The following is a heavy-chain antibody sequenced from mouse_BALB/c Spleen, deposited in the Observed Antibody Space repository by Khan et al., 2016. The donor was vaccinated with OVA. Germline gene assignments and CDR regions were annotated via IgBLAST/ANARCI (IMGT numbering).Heavy chain of an antibody. Sequence: LEVSGAELVRPGASVKLSCKTSGYIFTSYWIHWVKQSSGKGLEWIARIYPGIDTSYYNEQFKDKATLTVDKSSSTTYKQHSSLKSEDSDVYCCAREEALYHFDHWGQGTTLTVSS. J-gene: IGHJ2*01. D-gene: IGHD3-2*02. CDR3: AREEALYHFDH. V-gene: IGHV1S132*01. CDR1: GYIFTSYW. CDR2: IYPGIDTS.